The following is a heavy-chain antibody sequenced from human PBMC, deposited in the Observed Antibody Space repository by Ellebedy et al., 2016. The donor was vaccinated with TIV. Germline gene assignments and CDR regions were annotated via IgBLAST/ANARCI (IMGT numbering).Heavy chain of an antibody. J-gene: IGHJ4*02. V-gene: IGHV3-64*04. D-gene: IGHD5-24*01. CDR1: GFTFSSYA. CDR3: AKDLVEMADY. Sequence: GESLKISCSASGFTFSSYAMHWVRQAPGKGLEYVSAISSNGGSTYYADSVKGRFTISRDNSKNTLYLQMNSLRAEDTAVYYCAKDLVEMADYWGQGTLVTVSS. CDR2: ISSNGGST.